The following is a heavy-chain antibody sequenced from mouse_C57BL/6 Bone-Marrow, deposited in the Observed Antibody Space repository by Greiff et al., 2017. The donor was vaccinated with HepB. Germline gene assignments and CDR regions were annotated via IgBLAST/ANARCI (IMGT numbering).Heavy chain of an antibody. CDR3: ARILYYFDY. V-gene: IGHV1-54*01. Sequence: VQLQQSGAELVRPGTSVKVSCKASGYAFTNYLIEWVKQRPGQGLEWIGVINPGSGGTNYNEKFKGKATLTADKSSSTAYIQLSSLTSEDSAVYFCARILYYFDYWGQGTTLTVSS. CDR1: GYAFTNYL. J-gene: IGHJ2*01. CDR2: INPGSGGT.